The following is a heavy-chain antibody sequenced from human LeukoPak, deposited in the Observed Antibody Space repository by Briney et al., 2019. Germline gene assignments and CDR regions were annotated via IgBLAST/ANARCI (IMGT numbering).Heavy chain of an antibody. D-gene: IGHD4-17*01. V-gene: IGHV4-34*01. J-gene: IGHJ3*02. CDR1: GGSFRGYY. Sequence: SETLSLTCAVPGGSFRGYYWSWIRQPPGKGLEWIGQINHSGSTNYNPALKSRVTITVDTSKNQFSLKLSSVTAADTAAYYCARPTTVTTVVAAFDIWGQGTMVTVSS. CDR3: ARPTTVTTVVAAFDI. CDR2: INHSGST.